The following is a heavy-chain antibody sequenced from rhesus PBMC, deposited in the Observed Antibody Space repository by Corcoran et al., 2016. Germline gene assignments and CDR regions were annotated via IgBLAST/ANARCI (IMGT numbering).Heavy chain of an antibody. V-gene: IGHV4-165*01. Sequence: HVQLQESGPGLVKSSETLSLTCAVSGGSIRGYNWNWIRQPPGKGVDWLGYIGGSSGRTDYNSSHKTRVTISTDTSKNQFSLNLISVTAADTAVYYCARAAPGVDYAFDVWGQGLRVTVSS. CDR2: IGGSSGRT. CDR3: ARAAPGVDYAFDV. CDR1: GGSIRGYN. D-gene: IGHD3-34*01. J-gene: IGHJ3*01.